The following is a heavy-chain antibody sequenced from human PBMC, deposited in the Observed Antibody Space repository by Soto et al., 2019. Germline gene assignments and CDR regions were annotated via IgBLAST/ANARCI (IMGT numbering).Heavy chain of an antibody. Sequence: QVQPVQSGAEVKKPGASVKVSCKASGYTFTSYGISWVRQAPGQGLEWMGWISAYNGNTNYAQKLQGRVTMTTDTSTSTAYMELRSLRSDDTAVYYCARDLILYSSSWYSLDYWGQGTLVTVSS. CDR2: ISAYNGNT. CDR3: ARDLILYSSSWYSLDY. V-gene: IGHV1-18*01. CDR1: GYTFTSYG. J-gene: IGHJ4*02. D-gene: IGHD6-13*01.